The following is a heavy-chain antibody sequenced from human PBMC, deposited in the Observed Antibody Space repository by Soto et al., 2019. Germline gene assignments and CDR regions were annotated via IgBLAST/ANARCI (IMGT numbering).Heavy chain of an antibody. CDR2: INPSGST. Sequence: KPSQTLSLTCAVYRRSFSGYYWSWIRQHPGTGLGWHGEINPSGSTNYSPSLKSRVTISVDTSKNQFSLKLSSVTAADTAVYYCARLRRLVRGYYYYGMDVWGQGTTVSVSS. CDR3: ARLRRLVRGYYYYGMDV. D-gene: IGHD6-19*01. CDR1: RRSFSGYY. J-gene: IGHJ6*02. V-gene: IGHV4-34*01.